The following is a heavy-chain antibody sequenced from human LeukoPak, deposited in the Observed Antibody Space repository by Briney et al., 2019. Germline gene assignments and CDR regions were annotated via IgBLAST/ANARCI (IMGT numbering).Heavy chain of an antibody. CDR2: MSSDGSKE. V-gene: IGHV3-30-3*01. J-gene: IGHJ4*02. CDR3: ARSLPYGTTWYGRSDF. Sequence: PGGSLRLSCAASGLTFSSYAMHWVRQTPGKGLEWVAVMSSDGSKEYYADSVKGRFTISRDNAMNSLYLQMNSLRAEDTAIYYCARSLPYGTTWYGRSDFWGQGTLVTVSS. CDR1: GLTFSSYA. D-gene: IGHD6-13*01.